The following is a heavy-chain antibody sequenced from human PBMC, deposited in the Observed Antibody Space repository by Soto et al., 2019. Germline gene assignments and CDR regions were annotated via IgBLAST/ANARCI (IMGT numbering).Heavy chain of an antibody. CDR2: IRSKANSYAT. V-gene: IGHV3-73*01. CDR1: GFTFSGSA. J-gene: IGHJ6*03. D-gene: IGHD2-2*01. CDR3: TRHSEYQRPNYYYYYMDV. Sequence: GGSLRLSCAASGFTFSGSAMHWVRQASGKGLEWVGRIRSKANSYATAYAASVKGRFTISRDDSKNTAYLQMNSLKTEDTAVYYCTRHSEYQRPNYYYYYMDVWGKGTTVTVSS.